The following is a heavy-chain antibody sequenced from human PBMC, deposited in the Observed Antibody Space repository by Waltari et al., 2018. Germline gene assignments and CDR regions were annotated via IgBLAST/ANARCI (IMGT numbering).Heavy chain of an antibody. D-gene: IGHD1-26*01. V-gene: IGHV3-23*04. J-gene: IGHJ5*02. CDR1: GFTFRRFA. CDR3: AKDPDNYGSQGWFDP. CDR2: ISDTGSNT. Sequence: EVQLVESGGGLVQPGGSLRLSCVASGFTFRRFAMTWVRQDPGKGRLWVSTISDTGSNTNYAGSVKGRFIISRDNSKNTLYLQMNSLRVEDSAIYYCAKDPDNYGSQGWFDPWGQGTLVTVSS.